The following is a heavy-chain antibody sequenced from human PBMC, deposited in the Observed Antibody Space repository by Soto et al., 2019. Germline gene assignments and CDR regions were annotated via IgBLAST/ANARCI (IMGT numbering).Heavy chain of an antibody. V-gene: IGHV4-34*01. Sequence: SETLSLTCAVYGGSLSAYYWSWIRQSPGKGLEWIGEIHHSGSTNYKPSLKSRVTISVDTSKNQFSLELRSVTAADTAVYYCASYGSGSYYNGYYFDYWGQGTLVTVSS. D-gene: IGHD3-10*01. J-gene: IGHJ4*02. CDR3: ASYGSGSYYNGYYFDY. CDR2: IHHSGST. CDR1: GGSLSAYY.